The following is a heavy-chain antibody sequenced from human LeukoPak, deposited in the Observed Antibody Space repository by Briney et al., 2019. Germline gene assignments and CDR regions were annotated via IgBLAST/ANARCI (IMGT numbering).Heavy chain of an antibody. V-gene: IGHV3-23*01. CDR2: ISGSGGST. J-gene: IGHJ4*02. CDR1: GFTFNSYA. CDR3: AKGRYCSGGGCSHFDY. Sequence: PGGSLRLSCAASGFTFNSYAMTWVRQAPGKGLEWVSAISGSGGSTYYADSVKRRFTISRDNSKNTLYLQMNSLRAEDAAVYYCAKGRYCSGGGCSHFDYWGQGTLVTVSS. D-gene: IGHD2-15*01.